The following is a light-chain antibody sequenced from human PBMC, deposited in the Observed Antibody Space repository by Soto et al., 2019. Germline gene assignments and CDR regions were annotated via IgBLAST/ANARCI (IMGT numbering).Light chain of an antibody. CDR3: QQYSTTPPTT. J-gene: IGKJ2*01. CDR2: WAS. Sequence: DIVMTQSPDSLAVSLGERATINCKSSQSVLYSSNNKNYLAWYQQKPGQPPKLLIYWASTRESWVPDRFSGSGSGTDFTLNISSLQAEDVAVYYCQQYSTTPPTTFGQGTKLVIK. V-gene: IGKV4-1*01. CDR1: QSVLYSSNNKNY.